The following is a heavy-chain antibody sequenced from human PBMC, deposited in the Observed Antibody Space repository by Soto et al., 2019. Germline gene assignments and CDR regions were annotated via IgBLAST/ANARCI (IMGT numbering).Heavy chain of an antibody. CDR2: IKQDGSEK. J-gene: IGHJ4*02. CDR1: GFTFSSYW. CDR3: ARDRDSSLYYFDY. Sequence: PGGSLRLSCAASGFTFSSYWMSWVRQAPGKGLEWVANIKQDGSEKYYVDSVKGRFTISRDNAKNSLYLQMNSLRAEDTAVYYCARDRDSSLYYFDYWGQGTLVTVSS. V-gene: IGHV3-7*01. D-gene: IGHD6-13*01.